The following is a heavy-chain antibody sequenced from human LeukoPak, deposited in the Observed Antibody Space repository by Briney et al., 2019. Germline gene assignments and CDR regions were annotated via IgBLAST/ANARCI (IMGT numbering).Heavy chain of an antibody. CDR1: GESFRDYY. Sequence: PSETLSLTCAVYGESFRDYYWSWIRQPPGKGLEWVGEINRSGSADYDPSLKSGGTMSVDTSKNQVYLQVNSVTAADTAFYYCERGNHPFRRTGIYRYCYFELWGGGALVTVSS. CDR3: ERGNHPFRRTGIYRYCYFEL. J-gene: IGHJ2*01. D-gene: IGHD1-26*01. V-gene: IGHV4-34*01. CDR2: INRSGSA.